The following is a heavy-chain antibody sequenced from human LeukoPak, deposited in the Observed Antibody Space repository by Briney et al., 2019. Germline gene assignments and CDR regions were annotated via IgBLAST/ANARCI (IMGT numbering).Heavy chain of an antibody. V-gene: IGHV4-39*07. J-gene: IGHJ4*02. CDR2: IYYSGRT. CDR3: ARDYGGWYYFDY. D-gene: IGHD6-19*01. CDR1: GGSISSNSYY. Sequence: PSETLSLTCTVSGGSISSNSYYWGWIRQPPGKGLEWIGSIYYSGRTYYNPSLKSRVTISVDTSKNQFSLKLSSVTAADTALYYCARDYGGWYYFDYWGQGTLVTVSS.